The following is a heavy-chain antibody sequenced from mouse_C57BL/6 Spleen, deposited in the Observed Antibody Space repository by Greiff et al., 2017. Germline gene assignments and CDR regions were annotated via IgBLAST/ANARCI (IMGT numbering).Heavy chain of an antibody. CDR3: AREGLDY. V-gene: IGHV1-80*01. D-gene: IGHD3-3*01. CDR2: IYHGDGDT. J-gene: IGHJ2*01. Sequence: VKLMESGAALVKPGASVKISCKASGYAFSSYWPNWVKQRPGKGHAGIGQIYHGDGDTNYNGKFKGKATLTADKSSSTAYMHLSSLTSGDSAFYFCAREGLDYWGQGTTRTVSS. CDR1: GYAFSSYW.